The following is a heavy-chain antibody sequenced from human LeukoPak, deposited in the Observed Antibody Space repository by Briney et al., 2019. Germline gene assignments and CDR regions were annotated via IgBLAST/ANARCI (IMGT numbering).Heavy chain of an antibody. V-gene: IGHV1-18*01. CDR1: GYTFTSYG. CDR2: ISAYNGNT. J-gene: IGHJ5*02. Sequence: ASVKVSCKASGYTFTSYGISWVRQAPGQGLEWMGWISAYNGNTNYAQKLQGRVTMTTDTSTSTAYMELRSLRSDDTAVYYCARDRRGSGWYGNWFDPWGQGTLVTVSS. D-gene: IGHD6-19*01. CDR3: ARDRRGSGWYGNWFDP.